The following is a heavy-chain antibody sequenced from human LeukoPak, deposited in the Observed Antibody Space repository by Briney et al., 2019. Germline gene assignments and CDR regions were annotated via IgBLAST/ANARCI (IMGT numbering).Heavy chain of an antibody. D-gene: IGHD6-25*01. CDR2: IYGGGST. CDR3: ARGYSSGWPDF. J-gene: IGHJ4*02. Sequence: GGSLRLSCAASGFTVSTSYMNWVRQAPGKGLEWVSVIYGGGSTYYADSVRGRFTISGDNSKNTLYLQMNSLRAEDTAVYFCARGYSSGWPDFWGQGTLVTVSS. V-gene: IGHV3-53*01. CDR1: GFTVSTSY.